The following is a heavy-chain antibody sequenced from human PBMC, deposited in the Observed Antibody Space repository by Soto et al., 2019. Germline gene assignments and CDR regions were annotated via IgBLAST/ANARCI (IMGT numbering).Heavy chain of an antibody. Sequence: ASVKVSCKASGYTFTGYYMHWVRQAPGQGLEWMGWINPNSGGTNYAQKFQGWVTMTRDTSISTAYMELSRLRSDDTAVYYCARGPPRDYCSGGSCYSRFDPWGQGTLVTVS. D-gene: IGHD2-15*01. CDR1: GYTFTGYY. CDR2: INPNSGGT. CDR3: ARGPPRDYCSGGSCYSRFDP. V-gene: IGHV1-2*04. J-gene: IGHJ5*02.